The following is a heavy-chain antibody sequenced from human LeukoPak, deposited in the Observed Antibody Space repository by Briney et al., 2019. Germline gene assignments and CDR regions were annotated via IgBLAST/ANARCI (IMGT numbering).Heavy chain of an antibody. D-gene: IGHD3-22*01. CDR1: GFTFSSYA. CDR3: AKGFNTMIVVVQALDY. J-gene: IGHJ4*02. CDR2: ISGSGGST. V-gene: IGHV3-23*01. Sequence: AGGSLRLSCAASGFTFSSYAMSWVRQAPGKGLEWVSAISGSGGSTYYADSVKGRFTISRDNSKNTLYLQMNSLRAEDTAVYYCAKGFNTMIVVVQALDYWGQGTLVTVSS.